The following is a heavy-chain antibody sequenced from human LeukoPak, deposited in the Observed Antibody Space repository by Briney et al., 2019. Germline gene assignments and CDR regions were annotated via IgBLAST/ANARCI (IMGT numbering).Heavy chain of an antibody. CDR3: ARDYVIVVVNNAFDI. J-gene: IGHJ3*02. D-gene: IGHD3-22*01. CDR1: GFTVSSNF. V-gene: IGHV3-30-3*01. CDR2: ISYDGSNK. Sequence: GGSLRLSCAASGFTVSSNFMSWVRQAPGKGLEWVAVISYDGSNKYYADSVKGRFTISRDNSKNTLYLQMNSLRAEDTAVYYCARDYVIVVVNNAFDIWGQGTMVTVSS.